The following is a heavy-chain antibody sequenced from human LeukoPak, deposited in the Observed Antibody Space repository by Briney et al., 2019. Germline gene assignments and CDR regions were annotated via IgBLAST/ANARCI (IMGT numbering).Heavy chain of an antibody. CDR2: INHSGST. V-gene: IGHV4-34*01. J-gene: IGHJ4*02. Sequence: PSETLSLTCAVYGGSFSGYYWSWIRQPPGKGLEWIGEINHSGSTNYNPSLKSRVTISVDTSKNQFSLKLSSVTAADTAVYYCARPYSSGLYYFDYWGQGTLVTVSS. D-gene: IGHD6-19*01. CDR3: ARPYSSGLYYFDY. CDR1: GGSFSGYY.